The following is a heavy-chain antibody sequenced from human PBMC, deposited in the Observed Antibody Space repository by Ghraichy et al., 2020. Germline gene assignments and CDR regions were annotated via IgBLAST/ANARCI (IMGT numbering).Heavy chain of an antibody. V-gene: IGHV3-48*04. CDR1: GFTLSSYS. D-gene: IGHD6-13*01. J-gene: IGHJ6*02. CDR2: ISGSSTNI. CDR3: ASRAAPGYYFYGLDV. Sequence: GESLNISCAASGFTLSSYSMNWVRQAPGKGLEWVSFISGSSTNIHYADSVKGRFTISKDNARNSLYLQMNSLRGDDTAVYYCASRAAPGYYFYGLDVWGQGTTVTVSS.